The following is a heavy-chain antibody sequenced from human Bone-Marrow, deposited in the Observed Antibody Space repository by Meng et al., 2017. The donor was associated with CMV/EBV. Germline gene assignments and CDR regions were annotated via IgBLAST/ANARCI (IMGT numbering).Heavy chain of an antibody. Sequence: SQTLSLTCEVSGGSISSSNWWSWVRQPPGKGLEWIGEIFHSGSTNYNPSLKNRVTIFVDKSKRHFSLNLTSVSAADTAVYYYTRVMPYYYGMDVWGQGTTVTVSS. V-gene: IGHV4-4*02. CDR2: IFHSGST. CDR3: TRVMPYYYGMDV. D-gene: IGHD3-10*01. J-gene: IGHJ6*02. CDR1: GGSISSSNW.